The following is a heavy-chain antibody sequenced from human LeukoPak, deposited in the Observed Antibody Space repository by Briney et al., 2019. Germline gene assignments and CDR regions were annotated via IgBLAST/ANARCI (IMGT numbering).Heavy chain of an antibody. CDR1: GFTFSSFA. CDR3: ADYGVSGVRNNFY. CDR2: ISSGSSYM. J-gene: IGHJ4*02. V-gene: IGHV3-21*04. D-gene: IGHD3-3*01. Sequence: GGSLRLSCAASGFTFSSFAMNWVRQAPGKGLEWVSSISSGSSYMYYADSVKGRFTISRDNAKNSLYLQMNSLRADDTAVYYCADYGVSGVRNNFYWGQGTLVTVSS.